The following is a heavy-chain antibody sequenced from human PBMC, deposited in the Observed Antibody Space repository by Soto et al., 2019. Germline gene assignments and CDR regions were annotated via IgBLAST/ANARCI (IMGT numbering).Heavy chain of an antibody. V-gene: IGHV3-11*06. D-gene: IGHD3-16*01. J-gene: IGHJ5*02. CDR3: VRGGGGGLFDP. CDR2: ISPGSRYP. CDR1: GFTFGDYY. Sequence: GVLRLSCAGAGFTFGDYYMSWIRQAPGKGLEWLSYISPGSRYPAYADSVKGRFTISRDNAKRSLYLQMMSLTAEDTAIYYCVRGGGGGLFDPWGQGTMVTVSS.